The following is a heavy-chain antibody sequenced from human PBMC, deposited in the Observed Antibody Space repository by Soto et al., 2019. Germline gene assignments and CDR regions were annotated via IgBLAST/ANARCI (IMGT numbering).Heavy chain of an antibody. D-gene: IGHD2-21*02. CDR1: GGSISSGDYY. CDR2: IYYSGST. CDR3: ARDCGGDCYDSFV. Sequence: SETLSLTCTVSGGSISSGDYYWSWIRQPPGKGLEWIGYIYYSGSTYYNPSLKSRVTISVDTSKNQFSLKLSSVTAADTAVYYCARDCGGDCYDSFVWGQGTLVTVSS. J-gene: IGHJ4*02. V-gene: IGHV4-30-4*01.